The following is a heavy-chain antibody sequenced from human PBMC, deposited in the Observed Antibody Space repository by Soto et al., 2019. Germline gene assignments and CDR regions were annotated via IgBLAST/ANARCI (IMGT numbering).Heavy chain of an antibody. Sequence: ASVKVSCKASGYTFTSYYMLWVRQAPGQGLEWMGIINPSGGSTSYAQKFQGRVTMTRDTPTSTVYMELSSLRSEDTAVYYCATYVGIAVAGTFDYWGQGTLVTVSS. CDR1: GYTFTSYY. D-gene: IGHD6-19*01. CDR2: INPSGGST. J-gene: IGHJ4*02. V-gene: IGHV1-46*03. CDR3: ATYVGIAVAGTFDY.